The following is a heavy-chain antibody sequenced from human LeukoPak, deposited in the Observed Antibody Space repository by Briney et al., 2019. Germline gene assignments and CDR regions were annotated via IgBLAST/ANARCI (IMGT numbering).Heavy chain of an antibody. CDR1: GDSINSSDYY. CDR2: VYYTGST. CDR3: ARHGNWDPFDY. V-gene: IGHV4-39*01. J-gene: IGHJ4*02. D-gene: IGHD7-27*01. Sequence: PSETLSLTCTVSGDSINSSDYYWGWIRQPPGKGQEWIGTVYYTGSTYYKPSLKSRLTISVDRSKNHFSLKMNSVTAADTGVYYCARHGNWDPFDYWGQGILVTVSS.